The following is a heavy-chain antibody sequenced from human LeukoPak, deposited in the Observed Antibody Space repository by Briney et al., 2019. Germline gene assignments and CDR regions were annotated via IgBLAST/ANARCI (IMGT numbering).Heavy chain of an antibody. D-gene: IGHD2-21*01. V-gene: IGHV1-69*01. J-gene: IGHJ4*02. CDR2: IIPIFGTA. CDR3: ARTPFYCGGDCLFDY. Sequence: SVKVSCKASGGTFSSYAISWVRQAPGQGLEWMGGIIPIFGTANYAQKFQGRVTITADESTSTAYMELSSLRSEDTAVYYCARTPFYCGGDCLFDYWGQGTLVTVSS. CDR1: GGTFSSYA.